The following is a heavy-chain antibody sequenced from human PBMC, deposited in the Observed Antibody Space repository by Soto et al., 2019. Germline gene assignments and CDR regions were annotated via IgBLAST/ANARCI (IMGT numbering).Heavy chain of an antibody. J-gene: IGHJ6*02. D-gene: IGHD3-16*01. CDR1: GDSVSNDY. CDR2: ISPFGGAT. Sequence: GAPVKVSCKASGDSVSNDYLHWVRQAPGQGFEWLGLISPFGGATAYAQRFKGRVTVTMDKSSTTFYLELSSLRSDDTAVYYCAKGRGGKTVANFGMDVWGQGVTVTVSS. V-gene: IGHV1-46*01. CDR3: AKGRGGKTVANFGMDV.